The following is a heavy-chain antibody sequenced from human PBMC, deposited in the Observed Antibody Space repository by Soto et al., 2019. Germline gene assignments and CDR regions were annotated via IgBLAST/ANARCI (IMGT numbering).Heavy chain of an antibody. J-gene: IGHJ4*02. CDR3: ARGGIAVAGSVY. CDR1: GYTFTSYD. V-gene: IGHV1-8*01. CDR2: MNPNSGNT. Sequence: QVQLVQAGAEVKKPGASVTVSCKASGYTFTSYDINWVRQAPGQGLEWMGWMNPNSGNTGYAQKFQGRVTRTRNTSISTAYMELSSLRSEDTAVYYGARGGIAVAGSVYWCQGTLVTVSS. D-gene: IGHD6-19*01.